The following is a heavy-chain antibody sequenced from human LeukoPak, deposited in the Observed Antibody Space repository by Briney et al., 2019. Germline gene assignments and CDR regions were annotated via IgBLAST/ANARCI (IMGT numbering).Heavy chain of an antibody. J-gene: IGHJ4*02. CDR3: ARDCTNGVCYGTDFDY. Sequence: GGSLRLSCAASGFTFSSYGMHWVRQAPGKGLEWVAAIWYDGSNKYYADSVKGRFTISRDNSKNTLYPQMNSLRAEDTAVYYCARDCTNGVCYGTDFDYWGQGTLVTVSS. CDR1: GFTFSSYG. CDR2: IWYDGSNK. V-gene: IGHV3-33*01. D-gene: IGHD2-8*01.